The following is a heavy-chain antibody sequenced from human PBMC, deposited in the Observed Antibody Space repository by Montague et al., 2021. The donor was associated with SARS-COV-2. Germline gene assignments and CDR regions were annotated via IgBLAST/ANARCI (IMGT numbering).Heavy chain of an antibody. Sequence: SETLSLTCTVSGGSFGAYYWAWIRQPPGKGLEWIGHINVSGHANYSPSLKSRVIMSLDTAKGEFSLKVSSVTAADTGVYYCVGDAYNRLDGNWGQGTLVTVSS. CDR3: VGDAYNRLDGN. J-gene: IGHJ1*01. CDR2: INVSGHA. D-gene: IGHD3-16*01. V-gene: IGHV4-34*01. CDR1: GGSFGAYY.